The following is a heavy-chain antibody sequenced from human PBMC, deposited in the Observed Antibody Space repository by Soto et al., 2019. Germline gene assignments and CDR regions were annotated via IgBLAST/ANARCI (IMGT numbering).Heavy chain of an antibody. Sequence: GVSVEVSSEECGVGFGCCSRLWGCQAAGQGLEWMGRIIPMLGVRNEAQRFQERVTITADKSTATVHMELSSLRSEETALYYCNIGSCPGEVLDTWGQGTPVTASS. D-gene: IGHD5-18*01. J-gene: IGHJ1*01. CDR3: NIGSCPGEVLDT. V-gene: IGHV1-69*02. CDR1: GVGFGCCS. CDR2: IIPMLGVR.